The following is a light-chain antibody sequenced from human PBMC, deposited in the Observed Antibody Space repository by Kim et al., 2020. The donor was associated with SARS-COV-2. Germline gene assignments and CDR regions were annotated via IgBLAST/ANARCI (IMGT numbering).Light chain of an antibody. CDR1: GSNIGSNN. Sequence: ELTQPPSASGTPGQRVTISCSGRGSNIGSNNVFWYQQLPGAALNLLIYSNNQRPSGVRGRFSGSRSGTSASLAIRGLQSGEEADYYCAVCDGSLKQGVFGGGTQLTVL. V-gene: IGLV1-44*01. CDR3: AVCDGSLKQGV. J-gene: IGLJ3*02. CDR2: SNN.